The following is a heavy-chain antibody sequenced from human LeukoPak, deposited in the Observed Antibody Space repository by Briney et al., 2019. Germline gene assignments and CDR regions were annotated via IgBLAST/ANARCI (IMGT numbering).Heavy chain of an antibody. CDR3: ARDTYYYGSGTYYFNY. Sequence: PSEALSLTCTVSGGSISSYYWTWIRQPAGKGLEWIGRTHTSGSTNYNPSLKSRVTMSVDTSKNQFSLKLTSVTAADTAVYYCARDTYYYGSGTYYFNYWGQGTLVTVSS. CDR2: THTSGST. CDR1: GGSISSYY. D-gene: IGHD3-10*01. J-gene: IGHJ4*02. V-gene: IGHV4-4*07.